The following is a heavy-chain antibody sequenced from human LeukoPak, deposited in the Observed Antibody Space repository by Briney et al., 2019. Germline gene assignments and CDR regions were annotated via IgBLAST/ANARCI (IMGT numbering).Heavy chain of an antibody. CDR2: ISTSSSYI. CDR3: ASSERGYSDGYSYY. CDR1: GFTFSTFA. J-gene: IGHJ4*02. Sequence: PGGSLRLSCAASGFTFSTFAMNWVRQAPGKGLEWVSFISTSSSYIYYADSVKGRFTISGDNAKNSLYLQMNSLRAEDTAVYYCASSERGYSDGYSYYWGQGTLVTVSS. V-gene: IGHV3-21*01. D-gene: IGHD5-18*01.